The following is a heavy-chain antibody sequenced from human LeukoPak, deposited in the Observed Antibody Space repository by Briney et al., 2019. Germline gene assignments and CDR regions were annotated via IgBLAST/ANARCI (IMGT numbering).Heavy chain of an antibody. D-gene: IGHD2-21*02. CDR3: ARGPGVVVTAKGAFDI. CDR2: LYHTGTT. J-gene: IGHJ3*02. V-gene: IGHV4-39*07. Sequence: PSETLSLTCTVSGGSISTTSEYWAWIRQSPGKGLEWIGSLYHTGTTYYNPSLKSRVTMSVDTSKNQFSLKLSSVTAADTAVYYCARGPGVVVTAKGAFDIWGQGTMVTVSS. CDR1: GGSISTTSEY.